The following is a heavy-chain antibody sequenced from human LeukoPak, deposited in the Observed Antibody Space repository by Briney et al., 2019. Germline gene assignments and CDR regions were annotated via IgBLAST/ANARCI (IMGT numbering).Heavy chain of an antibody. V-gene: IGHV3-21*01. D-gene: IGHD2-2*01. Sequence: GGSLRLSCAASGFTFSSYSKNWVRQAPGKGLEWVSSISSSSSYIYYADSVKGRFTISRDNAKNSLYLQMNSLRAEDTAVYYCARSPRNIVVVPAAPDYWGQGTLVTVSS. CDR3: ARSPRNIVVVPAAPDY. CDR1: GFTFSSYS. CDR2: ISSSSSYI. J-gene: IGHJ4*02.